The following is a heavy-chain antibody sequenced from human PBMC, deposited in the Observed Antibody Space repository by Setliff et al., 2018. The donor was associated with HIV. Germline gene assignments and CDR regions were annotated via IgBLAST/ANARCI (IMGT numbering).Heavy chain of an antibody. CDR3: AKGKNWFDF. J-gene: IGHJ5*01. V-gene: IGHV3-7*03. CDR2: INQDGSEQ. CDR1: GFTFSSYW. Sequence: GGSLRLSCAASGFTFSSYWMTWVRQAPGKGLEWVVNINQDGSEQNFVDSVTGRFTISRDNAKNSLYLRMNSLRAEDTAIYYCAKGKNWFDFWGQGTLVTVSS.